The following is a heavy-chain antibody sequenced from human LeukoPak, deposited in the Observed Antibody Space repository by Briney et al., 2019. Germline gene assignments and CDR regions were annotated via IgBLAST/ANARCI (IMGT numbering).Heavy chain of an antibody. D-gene: IGHD6-19*01. CDR2: IDHSGST. CDR1: GYSISSGYY. CDR3: ARYIAVAVLYNWFDP. Sequence: PSETLSLTCTVSGYSISSGYYWGWIRQPPGKGLEWTGSIDHSGSTYYNPSLKSRITISVDTSKNQFSLKLSSVTAADTAVYYCARYIAVAVLYNWFDPWGQGTLVTVSS. J-gene: IGHJ5*02. V-gene: IGHV4-38-2*02.